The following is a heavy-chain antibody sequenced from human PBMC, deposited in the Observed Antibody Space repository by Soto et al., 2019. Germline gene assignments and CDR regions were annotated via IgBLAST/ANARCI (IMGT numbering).Heavy chain of an antibody. D-gene: IGHD3-16*01. V-gene: IGHV3-30*18. J-gene: IGHJ4*02. CDR1: GFTFSSYG. CDR2: ISYDGSNK. Sequence: GGSLRLSCAASGFTFSSYGMHWVRQAPGKGLEWVAVISYDGSNKYYADSVKGRFTISRDNSKNTLYLQMNSLRAEDTAVYYCAKDATEIYGRGITSTFDYWGQGTLVTVSS. CDR3: AKDATEIYGRGITSTFDY.